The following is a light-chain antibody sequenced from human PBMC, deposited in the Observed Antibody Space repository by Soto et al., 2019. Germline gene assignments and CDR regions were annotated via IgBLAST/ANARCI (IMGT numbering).Light chain of an antibody. CDR3: QQYYTTPLT. CDR1: QSISNH. Sequence: DIQMTQPPSSLSASVEDRVILPCRASQSISNHLNWFQQKPRQPPKLLLSWESTRESGVPDRLSGSGSGTDLTLTISSLQAEDVAVYYCQQYYTTPLTCGGGTKVDIK. J-gene: IGKJ4*01. V-gene: IGKV4-1*01. CDR2: WES.